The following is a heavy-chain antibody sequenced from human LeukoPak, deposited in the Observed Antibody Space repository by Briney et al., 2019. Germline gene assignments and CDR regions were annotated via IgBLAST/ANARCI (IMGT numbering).Heavy chain of an antibody. V-gene: IGHV4-39*07. J-gene: IGHJ4*02. CDR3: ARRNRYCSGGSCYGALDY. D-gene: IGHD2-15*01. Sequence: SETLSLTCTVSGGSISSSSYYWGWIRQPPGKGLEWIGEINHSGSTNYNPSLKSRVTISVDTSKNQFSLKLSSVTAADTAVYYCARRNRYCSGGSCYGALDYWGQGTLVTVSS. CDR1: GGSISSSSYY. CDR2: INHSGST.